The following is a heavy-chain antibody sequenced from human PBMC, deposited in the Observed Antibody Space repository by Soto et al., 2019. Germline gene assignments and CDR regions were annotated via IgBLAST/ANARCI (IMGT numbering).Heavy chain of an antibody. Sequence: GGSLRLSCAASGFTFSSYDMHWVRQATGKGLEWVSAIGTAGDTYYPGSVKGRFTISRENAKNSLYLQMNSLRAEDTAVYYCARTGNYDSSGYYVANYGMDVWGQGTTVTV. CDR2: IGTAGDT. CDR1: GFTFSSYD. J-gene: IGHJ6*02. CDR3: ARTGNYDSSGYYVANYGMDV. D-gene: IGHD3-22*01. V-gene: IGHV3-13*01.